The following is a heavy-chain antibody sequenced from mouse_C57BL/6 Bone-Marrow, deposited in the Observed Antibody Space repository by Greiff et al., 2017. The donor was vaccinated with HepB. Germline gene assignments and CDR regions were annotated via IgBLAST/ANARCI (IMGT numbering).Heavy chain of an antibody. J-gene: IGHJ2*01. CDR3: ARSPYYGSSPYYFDY. Sequence: QVQLKESGAELVRPGASVKMSCKASGYTFTSYNMHWVKQTPRQGLEWIGAIYPGNGDTSYNQKFKGKATLTVDKSSSTAYMQLSSLTSEDSAVYFCARSPYYGSSPYYFDYWGQGTTLTVSS. CDR1: GYTFTSYN. V-gene: IGHV1-12*01. D-gene: IGHD1-1*01. CDR2: IYPGNGDT.